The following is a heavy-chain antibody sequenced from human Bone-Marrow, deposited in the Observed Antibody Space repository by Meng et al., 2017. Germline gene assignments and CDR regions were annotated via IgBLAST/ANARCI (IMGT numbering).Heavy chain of an antibody. V-gene: IGHV1-2*06. D-gene: IGHD6-25*01. CDR3: ARDEDISAAGKLFGDY. J-gene: IGHJ4*02. CDR1: GYNFPDYY. Sequence: VQMVHAGAGVKKPGASVKVSCKPSGYNFPDYYIHWVRRATGQGLEWMGRINPKSGDTHYAQKFQARVTMTGDTSISTAYMELSGLRSDDTAMYYCARDEDISAAGKLFGDYWGQGTLVTVSS. CDR2: INPKSGDT.